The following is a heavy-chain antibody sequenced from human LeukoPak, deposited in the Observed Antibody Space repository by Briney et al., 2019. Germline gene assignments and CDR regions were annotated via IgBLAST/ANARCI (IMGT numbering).Heavy chain of an antibody. CDR2: INPNSGGT. V-gene: IGHV1-2*04. D-gene: IGHD3-10*01. CDR1: GYTFTGYY. Sequence: ASVKVSCKASGYTFTGYYMHRVRQAPGQGLEWMGWINPNSGGTNYAQKFQGWATMTRDTSISTAYMELSRLRSDDTAAYYCARYGFGELSSYGMDVWGKGTTVTVSS. J-gene: IGHJ6*04. CDR3: ARYGFGELSSYGMDV.